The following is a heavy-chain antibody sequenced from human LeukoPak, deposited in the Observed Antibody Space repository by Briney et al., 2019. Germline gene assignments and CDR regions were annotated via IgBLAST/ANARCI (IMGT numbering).Heavy chain of an antibody. J-gene: IGHJ4*02. Sequence: GGSLRLSCAASGFTFDDYAMHWVRQAPGKGLEWVANIKQDGSEKYYVDSVKGRFTISRDNAKNSLYLQMNSLRAEDTAVYYCAREADGDYLPDYFDYWGQGTLVTVSS. D-gene: IGHD4-17*01. CDR3: AREADGDYLPDYFDY. CDR2: IKQDGSEK. CDR1: GFTFDDYA. V-gene: IGHV3-7*03.